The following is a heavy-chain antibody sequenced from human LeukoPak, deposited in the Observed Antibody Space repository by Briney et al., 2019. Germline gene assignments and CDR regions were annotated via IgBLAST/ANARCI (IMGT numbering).Heavy chain of an antibody. CDR3: ASLDYFDSSDYGDY. J-gene: IGHJ4*02. D-gene: IGHD3-22*01. CDR2: ISGSGGST. Sequence: PGTSLRLSCAASGFTFNNYAMSWVRQAPGKGLEWVSAISGSGGSTYYADSVKGRFTISRDNSKKPLYLQMNSLRAEDTALYYCASLDYFDSSDYGDYWGPGTLVTVSS. V-gene: IGHV3-23*01. CDR1: GFTFNNYA.